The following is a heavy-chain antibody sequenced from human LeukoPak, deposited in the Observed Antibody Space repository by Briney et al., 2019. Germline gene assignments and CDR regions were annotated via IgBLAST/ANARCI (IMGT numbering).Heavy chain of an antibody. CDR1: GGSISSYY. CDR2: IYYSGST. CDR3: GRVYYDFLPGYYPLAPNCFAP. V-gene: IGHV4-59*01. Sequence: SETLSLTCTVSGGSISSYYWSWIRQPPGKGLEWIGYIYYSGSTNYNPSLKSRVTISVDTSKNQFSLKLSSVTAADPAVYYCGRVYYDFLPGYYPLAPNCFAPWARGPRVTVSS. D-gene: IGHD3-9*01. J-gene: IGHJ5*02.